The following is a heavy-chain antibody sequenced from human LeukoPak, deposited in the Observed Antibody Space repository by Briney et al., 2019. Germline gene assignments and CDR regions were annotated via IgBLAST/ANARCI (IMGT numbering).Heavy chain of an antibody. Sequence: SETLSLTCAVYGGSFSGYYWSWIRQPPGKGLEWLGEINHSGSTNYNPSLKSRVTISVDTSKNQFSLKLSSVTAADTAVYYCARFNVATRITIFGVVIEYYFDYWGQGTLVTVSS. CDR2: INHSGST. V-gene: IGHV4-34*01. J-gene: IGHJ4*02. CDR3: ARFNVATRITIFGVVIEYYFDY. CDR1: GGSFSGYY. D-gene: IGHD3-3*01.